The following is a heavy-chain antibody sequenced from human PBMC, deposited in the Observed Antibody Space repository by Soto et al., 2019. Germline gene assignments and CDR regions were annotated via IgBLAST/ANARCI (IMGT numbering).Heavy chain of an antibody. D-gene: IGHD6-19*01. CDR3: ARGGWAGYSSDGGLDL. V-gene: IGHV1-46*01. Sequence: QEQLVQSGAEVKKSGAAVKISCKTSGFTFTSYYLHWVRQAPGQGLEWMGLINPAPASTNYAEKLQGRVTMTRDMSSSTVYMQLGRLTSEDTGVYYCARGGWAGYSSDGGLDLWGQGTQITVSS. CDR1: GFTFTSYY. J-gene: IGHJ5*02. CDR2: INPAPAST.